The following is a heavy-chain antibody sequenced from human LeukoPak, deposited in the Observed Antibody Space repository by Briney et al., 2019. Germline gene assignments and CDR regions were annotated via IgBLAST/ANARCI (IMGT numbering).Heavy chain of an antibody. CDR2: IKQDGSEK. CDR1: GFTVSSNY. CDR3: ARDGSPFDS. V-gene: IGHV3-7*05. Sequence: GGSLRLSCAVSGFTVSSNYMSWVRQAPGKGLEWVAKIKQDGSEKYYVDSVKGRFTISRDNAKNSLYLQMNSLRAEDTAVYHCARDGSPFDSWGQGNLVTVSS. J-gene: IGHJ4*02.